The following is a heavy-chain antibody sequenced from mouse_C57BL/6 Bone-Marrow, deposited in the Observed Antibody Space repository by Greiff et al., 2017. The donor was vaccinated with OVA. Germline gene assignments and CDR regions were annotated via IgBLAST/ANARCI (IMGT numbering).Heavy chain of an antibody. CDR1: GFNIKDDY. CDR2: IDPENGDT. J-gene: IGHJ4*01. Sequence: VQLQQSGAELVRPGASVKLSCTASGFNIKDDYMHWVKQRPEQGLEWIGWIDPENGDTEYASKFQGKATITADPSSNTAYLQLSSLTSEDTAVYYCTTGSTPYYAMDYWGQGTSVTVSS. CDR3: TTGSTPYYAMDY. V-gene: IGHV14-4*01. D-gene: IGHD1-1*01.